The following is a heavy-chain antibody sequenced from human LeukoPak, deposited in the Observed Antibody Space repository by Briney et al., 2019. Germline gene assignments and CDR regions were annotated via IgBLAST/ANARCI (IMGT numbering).Heavy chain of an antibody. CDR2: ISYDGSNK. Sequence: GGSLRLSCAASGFTFSSYGMHWVRQAPGKGLGWVAVISYDGSNKYYADSVKGRFTISRDNSKNTLYLQMNSLRAEDTAVYYCAKSAGYCSGGSCYSTGGFDPWGQGTLVTVSS. V-gene: IGHV3-30*18. CDR3: AKSAGYCSGGSCYSTGGFDP. CDR1: GFTFSSYG. J-gene: IGHJ5*02. D-gene: IGHD2-15*01.